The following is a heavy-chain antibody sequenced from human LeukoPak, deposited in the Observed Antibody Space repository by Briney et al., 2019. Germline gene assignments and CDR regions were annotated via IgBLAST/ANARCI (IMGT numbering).Heavy chain of an antibody. CDR2: ITTSDGNT. CDR1: GFTFSSYT. CDR3: AKDGGLWVSAHWGDS. J-gene: IGHJ4*02. V-gene: IGHV3-23*01. D-gene: IGHD7-27*01. Sequence: GGSLRLSCAASGFTFSSYTMSWVRQASGKGLEWVSTITTSDGNTYYADSVKGRFTVSRDNSKNTLFLQMNSLRAEDTAVYYCAKDGGLWVSAHWGDSWGRGTLVTVSS.